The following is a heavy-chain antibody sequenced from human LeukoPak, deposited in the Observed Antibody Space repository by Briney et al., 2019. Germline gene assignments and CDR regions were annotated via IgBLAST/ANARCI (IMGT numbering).Heavy chain of an antibody. D-gene: IGHD3-16*01. Sequence: GGSLRLSCAASGFTFSSYGMHWVRQAPGKGLEWVSVIYSGGSTYYADSVKGRFTISRDNSKNTLYLQMNSLRAEDTAVYYCARFFYEEGDYWGQGTLVTVSS. CDR3: ARFFYEEGDY. J-gene: IGHJ4*02. V-gene: IGHV3-66*01. CDR2: IYSGGST. CDR1: GFTFSSYG.